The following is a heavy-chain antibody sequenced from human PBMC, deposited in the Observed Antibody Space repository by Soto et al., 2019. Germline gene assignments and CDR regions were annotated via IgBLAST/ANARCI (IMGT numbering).Heavy chain of an antibody. Sequence: PSETLSLTCTVSGGSITEFSNSWVWVRQPPGNGLEWLGYVYLTGTKYYNPSLKSRVTISGDRSKNQFSLRLNSVTAADTAVYYCARGSGGYFTHIDYWGRGTPVTVSS. CDR1: GGSITEFSNS. V-gene: IGHV4-39*07. CDR3: ARGSGGYFTHIDY. CDR2: VYLTGTK. J-gene: IGHJ4*01. D-gene: IGHD3-22*01.